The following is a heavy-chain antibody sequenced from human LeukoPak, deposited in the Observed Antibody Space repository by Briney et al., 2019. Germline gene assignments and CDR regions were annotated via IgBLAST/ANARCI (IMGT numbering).Heavy chain of an antibody. Sequence: PGGSLRLSCAASGFTFSGSAMHWVRQASGKGLEWVGRIRSKANSYATAYAASVKGRFTISRDDSKNTAYLQMNSLKTEDTAVYYCAKDFSYSSGWYSGWGQGTMVTVSS. J-gene: IGHJ3*01. D-gene: IGHD6-19*01. V-gene: IGHV3-73*01. CDR2: IRSKANSYAT. CDR1: GFTFSGSA. CDR3: AKDFSYSSGWYSG.